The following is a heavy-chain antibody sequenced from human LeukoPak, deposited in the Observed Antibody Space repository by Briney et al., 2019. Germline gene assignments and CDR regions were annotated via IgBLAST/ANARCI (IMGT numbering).Heavy chain of an antibody. CDR1: GSSISSYY. V-gene: IGHV4-59*01. D-gene: IGHD1-14*01. J-gene: IGHJ6*03. CDR3: AREPPDAHYYYYMDV. CDR2: IYYSGST. Sequence: PSETLSLTCTVSGSSISSYYWSWIRQPPGKGLEWIGYIYYSGSTNYNPSLKSRVTISVDTSKNQFSLKLTSVTAADTAVYYCAREPPDAHYYYYMDVWGKGTTVTVSS.